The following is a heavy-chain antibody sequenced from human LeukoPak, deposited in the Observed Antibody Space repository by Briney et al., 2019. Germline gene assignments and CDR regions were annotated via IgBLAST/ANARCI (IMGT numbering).Heavy chain of an antibody. CDR3: ARGFGELNSYYYMDV. D-gene: IGHD3-10*01. CDR2: IKQDGSEK. Sequence: GGSLRLSCAASGFTFSSYWMSWVRPAPGKGLEWVANIKQDGSEKYYVDSVKGRFTISRDNAKSSLYLQMNSLRAEDTAVYYCARGFGELNSYYYMDVWGKGTTVTVSS. V-gene: IGHV3-7*01. CDR1: GFTFSSYW. J-gene: IGHJ6*03.